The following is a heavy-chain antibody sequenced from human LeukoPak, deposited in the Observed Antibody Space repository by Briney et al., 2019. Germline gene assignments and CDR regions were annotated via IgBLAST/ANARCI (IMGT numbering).Heavy chain of an antibody. CDR2: IRYDGSNK. CDR3: AKEGYCSSTSCQGDWFDP. Sequence: SGGSLRLPCAASGFTFSSYGMHWVRQAPGKGLEWVAFIRYDGSNKYYADSVKGRFTISRDNSKNTLYLQMNSLRAKDTAVYYCAKEGYCSSTSCQGDWFDPWGQGTLVTVSS. D-gene: IGHD2-2*01. J-gene: IGHJ5*02. CDR1: GFTFSSYG. V-gene: IGHV3-30*02.